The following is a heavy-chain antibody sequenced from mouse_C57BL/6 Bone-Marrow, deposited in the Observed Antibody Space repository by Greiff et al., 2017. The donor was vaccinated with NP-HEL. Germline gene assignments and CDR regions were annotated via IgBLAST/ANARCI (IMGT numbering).Heavy chain of an antibody. CDR1: GYTFTSYW. D-gene: IGHD3-2*02. J-gene: IGHJ3*01. Sequence: QVQLQQPGAELVRPGTSVKLSCKASGYTFTSYWMHWVKQRPGQGLEWIGVIDPSDSYTNYNQKFKGKATLTVDTSSSTAYMQLSSLTSEDSAVYYCARDETAQGFAYWGQGTLVTVSA. CDR2: IDPSDSYT. CDR3: ARDETAQGFAY. V-gene: IGHV1-59*01.